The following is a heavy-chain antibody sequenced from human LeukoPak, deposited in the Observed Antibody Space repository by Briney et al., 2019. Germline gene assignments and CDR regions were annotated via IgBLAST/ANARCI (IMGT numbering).Heavy chain of an antibody. Sequence: PSETLSLTCTVSDDSITMYYWTWIRQPPGKGLEWIGSIYHSGSTYYNPSLKSRVTISVDTSKNQFSLKLSSVTAADTAVYYCARCVYYYDSSGYPYFDYWGQGTLVTVSS. D-gene: IGHD3-22*01. CDR2: IYHSGST. CDR1: DDSITMYY. V-gene: IGHV4-38-2*02. CDR3: ARCVYYYDSSGYPYFDY. J-gene: IGHJ4*02.